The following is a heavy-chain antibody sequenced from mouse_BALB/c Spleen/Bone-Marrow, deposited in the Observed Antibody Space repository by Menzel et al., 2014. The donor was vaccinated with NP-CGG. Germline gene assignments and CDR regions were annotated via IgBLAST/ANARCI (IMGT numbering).Heavy chain of an antibody. CDR3: ARGYYDDY. CDR2: IRNKANGYTT. J-gene: IGHJ2*01. D-gene: IGHD2-4*01. CDR1: GFTFTDHF. Sequence: EVQVVESGGGLVQPGGSLRLSCATSGFTFTDHFMTWVRQPPGKALEWLGFIRNKANGYTTEYSASVKGRFTISRNNSQSILYLQMNTLRAEDSATYYCARGYYDDYWGQGTTLTVSS. V-gene: IGHV7-3*02.